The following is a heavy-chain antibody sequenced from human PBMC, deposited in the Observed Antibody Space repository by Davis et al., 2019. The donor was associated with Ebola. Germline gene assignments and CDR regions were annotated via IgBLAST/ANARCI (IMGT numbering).Heavy chain of an antibody. V-gene: IGHV3-21*01. Sequence: GGSLRLSCAASGFMFSFHRMNWVRQAPGKGLEWVSSISGSGDYIYYADSVKGRFTISRDNAKNSLHLQMNRLRAEDTAVYYCTDYYYYGMDVWGQGTTVTVSS. J-gene: IGHJ6*02. CDR1: GFMFSFHR. CDR2: ISGSGDYI. CDR3: TDYYYYGMDV.